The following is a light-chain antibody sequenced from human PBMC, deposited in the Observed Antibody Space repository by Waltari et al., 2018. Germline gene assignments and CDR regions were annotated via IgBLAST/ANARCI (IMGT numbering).Light chain of an antibody. V-gene: IGLV2-14*01. J-gene: IGLJ3*02. Sequence: QSALTQPASVSGSPGQSITISCTGTSSDVGGYHYASCYQQHPGKAPKLMIYEVSNRPSGVSNRFSGSKSGNTASLTISGLQAEDEADYYCSSYTSSSTWVFGGGTKLTVL. CDR1: SSDVGGYHY. CDR3: SSYTSSSTWV. CDR2: EVS.